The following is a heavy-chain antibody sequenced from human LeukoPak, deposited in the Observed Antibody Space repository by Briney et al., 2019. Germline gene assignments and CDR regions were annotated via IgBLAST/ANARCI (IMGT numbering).Heavy chain of an antibody. CDR3: ARHAGYCTGGKCYSFYYFDY. V-gene: IGHV5-51*01. CDR2: IHPGDPDT. CDR1: GYTFTNYW. J-gene: IGHJ4*02. D-gene: IGHD2-15*01. Sequence: GESLQISCKASGYTFTNYWIGWVRHTPGKGLEWMGIIHPGDPDTRYRTSFQGQVTMSVDESTSTAYLHWTSLKASDTAIYYCARHAGYCTGGKCYSFYYFDYWGQGTLVTVSS.